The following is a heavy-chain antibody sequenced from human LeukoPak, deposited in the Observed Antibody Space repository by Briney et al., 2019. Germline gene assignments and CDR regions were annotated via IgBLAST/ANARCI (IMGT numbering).Heavy chain of an antibody. D-gene: IGHD3-16*01. J-gene: IGHJ4*02. CDR3: ATHYIGGFDY. CDR1: GYTLTELS. Sequence: ASVKVSCKVSGYTLTELSMHWVRKAPGKGLEWMGGFDPEDGETIYAQKFQGRVTMTEDTSTVTAYMELSSLRSEDTAVYYCATHYIGGFDYWGQGTLVTVSS. V-gene: IGHV1-24*01. CDR2: FDPEDGET.